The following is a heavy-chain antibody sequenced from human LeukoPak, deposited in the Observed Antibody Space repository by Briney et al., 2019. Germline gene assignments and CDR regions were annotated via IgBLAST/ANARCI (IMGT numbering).Heavy chain of an antibody. CDR3: ARVDPYYDSV. CDR1: GGSISSYY. D-gene: IGHD3-22*01. CDR2: TYYSGST. V-gene: IGHV4-30-4*08. Sequence: PSETLSLTCTVSGGSISSYYWSWIRQPPGKGLEWIGYTYYSGSTYYNPSLKSRVTISVDTSKNQFSLKLSSVTAADTAVYYCARVDPYYDSVWGQGTLVTVSS. J-gene: IGHJ4*02.